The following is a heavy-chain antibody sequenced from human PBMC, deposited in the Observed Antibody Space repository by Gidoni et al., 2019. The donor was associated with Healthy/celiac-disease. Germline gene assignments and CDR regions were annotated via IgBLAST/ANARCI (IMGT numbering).Heavy chain of an antibody. CDR2: IKSKTDGGTT. CDR1: GFTFRNAW. J-gene: IGHJ5*02. Sequence: EVQLVESGGGLVKPGGSLRLSCAASGFTFRNAWMSWVRQDPGKGLEGVGRIKSKTDGGTTDYAAPVKGRFTISRDDSKNTLYLQMNSLKTEDTAVYYCTTGRIGYCSSTSCYIHGFDPWGQGTLVTVSS. D-gene: IGHD2-2*02. CDR3: TTGRIGYCSSTSCYIHGFDP. V-gene: IGHV3-15*01.